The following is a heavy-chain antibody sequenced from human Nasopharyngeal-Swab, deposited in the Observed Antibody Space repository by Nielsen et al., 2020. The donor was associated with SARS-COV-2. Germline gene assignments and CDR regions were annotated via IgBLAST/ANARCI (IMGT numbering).Heavy chain of an antibody. J-gene: IGHJ4*02. CDR2: INHSGST. V-gene: IGHV4-34*01. CDR1: GGSFSGYY. Sequence: SETLSLTCAVHGGSFSGYYWSWIRQPPGKGLEWIGEINHSGSTNYNPSLKSRVTISVDTSKNQFSLKLSSVTAADTAVYYCARELRIGNFDYWGQGTLVTVSS. D-gene: IGHD2-15*01. CDR3: ARELRIGNFDY.